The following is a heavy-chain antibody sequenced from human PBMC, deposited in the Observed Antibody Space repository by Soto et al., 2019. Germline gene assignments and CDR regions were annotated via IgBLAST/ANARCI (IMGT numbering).Heavy chain of an antibody. J-gene: IGHJ3*02. D-gene: IGHD5-12*01. CDR1: GGSVSSGSYY. V-gene: IGHV4-61*01. Sequence: SETLSLTCTVSGGSVSSGSYYWSWIRQPPGKGLEWIGYIYYSGSTNYNPSLKSRVTISVDTSKNQFSLKLSSVTAADTAVYYCAREAGYNAFDIWGRGTMVTVSS. CDR3: AREAGYNAFDI. CDR2: IYYSGST.